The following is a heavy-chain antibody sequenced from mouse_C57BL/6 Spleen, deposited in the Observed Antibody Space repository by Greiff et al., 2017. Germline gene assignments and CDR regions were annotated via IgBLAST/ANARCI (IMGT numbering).Heavy chain of an antibody. D-gene: IGHD4-1*01. CDR2: ISSGGSYT. Sequence: EVMLVESGGDLVKPGGSLKLSCAASGFTFSSYGMSWVRQTPDKRLEWVATISSGGSYTYYPDSVKGRFTISRDNAKNTRYLQLSSLKSEDTAMYYCARQTGTLCYYAMDYWGQGTSVTVSS. CDR1: GFTFSSYG. J-gene: IGHJ4*01. V-gene: IGHV5-6*01. CDR3: ARQTGTLCYYAMDY.